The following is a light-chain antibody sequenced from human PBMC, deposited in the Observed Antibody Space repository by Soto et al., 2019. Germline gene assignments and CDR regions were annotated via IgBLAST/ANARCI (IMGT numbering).Light chain of an antibody. Sequence: QSALTQPAFVSGSPGQSITISCTGTSSDVGGYNYVSWYQQHPGKAPKLMIYEVSNRPSGVSNRFSGSKSGNTASLTISGPQAEDEADYYCSSYTSIITLVFGGGTKVTVL. CDR2: EVS. CDR1: SSDVGGYNY. CDR3: SSYTSIITLV. V-gene: IGLV2-14*01. J-gene: IGLJ2*01.